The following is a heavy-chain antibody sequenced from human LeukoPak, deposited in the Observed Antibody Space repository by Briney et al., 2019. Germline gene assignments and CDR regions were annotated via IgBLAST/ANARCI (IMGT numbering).Heavy chain of an antibody. Sequence: HGESLKISCKGSGYRFNAYWIAWVRQMPGKGLEWMGIIYPADSHTRYSTSFQGHVTISADKSISTAYLQWSSLKASDTAMYYCARVGIGGRTLTDSWGQGTLVTVSS. CDR3: ARVGIGGRTLTDS. D-gene: IGHD2-15*01. J-gene: IGHJ5*01. CDR1: GYRFNAYW. V-gene: IGHV5-51*01. CDR2: IYPADSHT.